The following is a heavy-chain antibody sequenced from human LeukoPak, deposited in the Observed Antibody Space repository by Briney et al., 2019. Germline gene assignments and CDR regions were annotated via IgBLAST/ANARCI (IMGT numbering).Heavy chain of an antibody. CDR2: ISSGGNT. Sequence: GASLRLSCAASGFTFSTYAMSWVRHTPGKGLEWVSGISSGGNTQYTDSMKDRCTVSTDNTKNTLHLQMDSLISEDTPIYYCWKDRRKWVVPYFDPGGQGPVVSVSS. D-gene: IGHD6-19*01. CDR1: GFTFSTYA. CDR3: WKDRRKWVVPYFDP. J-gene: IGHJ4*02. V-gene: IGHV3-23*01.